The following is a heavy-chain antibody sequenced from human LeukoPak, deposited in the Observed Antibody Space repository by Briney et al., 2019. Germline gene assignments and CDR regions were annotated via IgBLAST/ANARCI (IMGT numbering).Heavy chain of an antibody. J-gene: IGHJ4*02. D-gene: IGHD3-10*01. V-gene: IGHV2-5*08. CDR3: AHLSYYYGSGSYNFDY. CDR2: IYWDDDK. CDR1: GFSLSTTGMC. Sequence: SGPTLVNPTQTLTLTCTFSGFSLSTTGMCVSWIRQPPGKALEWLALIYWDDDKRYSPSLKSRLTITKDTSKNQVVLTMTNMDPVDTATYYCAHLSYYYGSGSYNFDYWGQGTLVTVSS.